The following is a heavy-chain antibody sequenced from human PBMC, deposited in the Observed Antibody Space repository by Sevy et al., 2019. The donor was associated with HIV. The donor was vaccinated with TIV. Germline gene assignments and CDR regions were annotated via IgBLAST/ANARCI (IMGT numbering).Heavy chain of an antibody. Sequence: GGSLRLSCAASGFIFSNYGMEWVRQAPGKGLEWVAVISFDGSNKYYADSVKGRFTISRDNSKNTVYLQMNSLRTEDTALYYCAKLGEWLFMPNDYYGMDVWGQGTTVTVSS. CDR2: ISFDGSNK. D-gene: IGHD3-3*01. CDR1: GFIFSNYG. J-gene: IGHJ6*02. V-gene: IGHV3-30*18. CDR3: AKLGEWLFMPNDYYGMDV.